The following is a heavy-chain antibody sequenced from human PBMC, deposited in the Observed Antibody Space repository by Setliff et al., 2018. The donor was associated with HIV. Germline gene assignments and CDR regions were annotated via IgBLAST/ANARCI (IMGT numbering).Heavy chain of an antibody. CDR3: ARLVEAYDSSGYFFNWFDP. Sequence: SETLSLTCVASGYSISSGYYWGWIRQPPGKGLEWIASISHSGSTYHNPSLKSRVTISVDTSKKQFSLKLSSVTAADTAVYYCARLVEAYDSSGYFFNWFDPWGQGTLVTVSS. V-gene: IGHV4-38-2*01. D-gene: IGHD3-22*01. CDR1: GYSISSGYY. CDR2: ISHSGST. J-gene: IGHJ5*02.